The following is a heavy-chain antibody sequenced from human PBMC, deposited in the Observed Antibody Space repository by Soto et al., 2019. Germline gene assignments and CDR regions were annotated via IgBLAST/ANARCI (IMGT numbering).Heavy chain of an antibody. J-gene: IGHJ4*02. V-gene: IGHV1-46*01. CDR2: INPSSGAT. Sequence: QVQLVQSGAAVKKPGSSVKLSCKASGYNFIANYIYWVRQDPGQGPEWMGMINPSSGATNYAQKFQGRVTVTRDTSTSTAYLELSSLRSEDAAVYYFAKYCGGDCRHFDAWCQGALGTGSS. CDR1: GYNFIANY. D-gene: IGHD2-21*02. CDR3: AKYCGGDCRHFDA.